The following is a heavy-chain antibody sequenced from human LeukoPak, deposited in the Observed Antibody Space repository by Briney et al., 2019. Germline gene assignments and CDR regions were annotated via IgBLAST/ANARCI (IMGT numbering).Heavy chain of an antibody. Sequence: GGSLRLSCAASGFTFSSYWMHWVRQAPGEGLVWVSRINEHGSITDYADSVEGRFTISRDNAKNTLYLQMNSLRVEDTAVYYCARVNGDAFDIWGQGTMVTVSS. V-gene: IGHV3-74*01. CDR1: GFTFSSYW. J-gene: IGHJ3*02. CDR2: INEHGSIT. CDR3: ARVNGDAFDI. D-gene: IGHD2-8*01.